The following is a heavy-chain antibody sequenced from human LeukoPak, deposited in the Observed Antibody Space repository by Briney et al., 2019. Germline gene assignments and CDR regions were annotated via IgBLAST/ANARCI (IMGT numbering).Heavy chain of an antibody. Sequence: ASVKVSCKASGYTLTGYYMHWVRQAPGQGLEWMGWINPNSGGTNYAQKFQGRVTMTRDTSISTAYMELSRLRSDDTAVYYCARAGAEYYDFWSGYFDPWGQGTLVTVSS. CDR1: GYTLTGYY. V-gene: IGHV1-2*02. J-gene: IGHJ5*02. CDR2: INPNSGGT. CDR3: ARAGAEYYDFWSGYFDP. D-gene: IGHD3-3*01.